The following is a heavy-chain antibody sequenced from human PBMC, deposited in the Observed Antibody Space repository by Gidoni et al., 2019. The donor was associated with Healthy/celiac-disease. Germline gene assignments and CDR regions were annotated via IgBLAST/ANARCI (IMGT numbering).Heavy chain of an antibody. J-gene: IGHJ4*02. CDR1: GFTFSSYG. Sequence: QVQLVESGGGVVQPGRSLRLPWAASGFTFSSYGMHWVRQAPGKGLEWVAVISYDGSNKYYADSVKGRFTISRDNSKNTLYLQMNSLRAEDTAVYYCAKDHYYDSSGLVDYWGQGTLVTVSS. CDR2: ISYDGSNK. CDR3: AKDHYYDSSGLVDY. V-gene: IGHV3-30*18. D-gene: IGHD3-22*01.